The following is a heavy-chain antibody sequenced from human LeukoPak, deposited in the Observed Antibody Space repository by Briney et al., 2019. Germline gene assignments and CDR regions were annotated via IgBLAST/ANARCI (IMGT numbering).Heavy chain of an antibody. D-gene: IGHD2-8*02. J-gene: IGHJ3*02. CDR2: IYYSGST. Sequence: PSETLSLTCTVSGGSISSYYWSWIRQPPGKGLEWIGYIYYSGSTNYNPSLKSRVTISVDRSKNQFSLKLSSVTAADTAVYYCARAYAVGVGAFDIWGQGTMVTVSS. V-gene: IGHV4-59*12. CDR3: ARAYAVGVGAFDI. CDR1: GGSISSYY.